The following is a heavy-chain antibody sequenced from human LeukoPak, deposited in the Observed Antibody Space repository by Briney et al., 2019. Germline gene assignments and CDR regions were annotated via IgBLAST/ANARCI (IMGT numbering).Heavy chain of an antibody. V-gene: IGHV1-46*01. CDR2: INPSGGST. J-gene: IGHJ5*02. CDR1: GYTFTSYY. Sequence: GASVKVSCKASGYTFTSYYMHWVRQAPGQGLEWMGIINPSGGSTSYAQKFQGRVTMTRDTSTSTVYMELSSLRTEDKAVYYCARDGCFGGVIARRNWFDPWGQGTLVNVSS. D-gene: IGHD3-16*02. CDR3: ARDGCFGGVIARRNWFDP.